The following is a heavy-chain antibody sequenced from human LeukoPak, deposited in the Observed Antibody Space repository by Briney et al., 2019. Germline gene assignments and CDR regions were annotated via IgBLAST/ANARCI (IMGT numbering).Heavy chain of an antibody. CDR3: ARDGVRGVIAGGHYYGMDV. CDR1: GYTFTSYY. J-gene: IGHJ6*04. Sequence: ASVKVSCTASGYTFTSYYMHWVRQAPGQGLEWMGIINPSGGSTSYAQTFQGRVTMTRDTSTSTVYMELSSLRSEDTAVYYCARDGVRGVIAGGHYYGMDVWGKGTTVTVSS. V-gene: IGHV1-46*01. D-gene: IGHD3-10*01. CDR2: INPSGGST.